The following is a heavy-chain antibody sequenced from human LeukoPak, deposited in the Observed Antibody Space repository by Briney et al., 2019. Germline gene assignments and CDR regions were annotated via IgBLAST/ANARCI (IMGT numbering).Heavy chain of an antibody. D-gene: IGHD4-17*01. CDR2: ISAYNGNT. J-gene: IGHJ6*02. Sequence: GASVKVSKASGYTFTSYGISWVRQAPGQGLEWMGWISAYNGNTNYAQKLQGRVTMTTDTSTSTAYMELRSLRSDDTAVYYCARDYGDAPGYYYGMDVWGQGTTVTVSS. CDR3: ARDYGDAPGYYYGMDV. V-gene: IGHV1-18*01. CDR1: GYTFTSYG.